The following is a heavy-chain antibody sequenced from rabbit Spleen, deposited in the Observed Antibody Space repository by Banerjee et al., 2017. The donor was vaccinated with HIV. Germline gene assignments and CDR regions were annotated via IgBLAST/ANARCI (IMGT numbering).Heavy chain of an antibody. J-gene: IGHJ4*01. CDR3: LRDRANIGGDYGPYYFDL. Sequence: QSLEESGGDLVKPGASLTLTCTASGFSFSSSYYMCWVRQAPGKGLEWIGCINTGSGNTYYASWAKGRFTISKTSSTTVTLQMTSLTAADTATYFCLRDRANIGGDYGPYYFDLWGPGTLVTVS. CDR1: GFSFSSSYY. CDR2: INTGSGNT. V-gene: IGHV1S40*01. D-gene: IGHD2-1*01.